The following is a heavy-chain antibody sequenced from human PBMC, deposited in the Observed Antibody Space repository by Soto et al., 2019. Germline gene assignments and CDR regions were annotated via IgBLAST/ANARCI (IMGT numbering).Heavy chain of an antibody. CDR2: IYYSGST. D-gene: IGHD3-22*01. V-gene: IGHV4-59*01. J-gene: IGHJ3*02. CDR1: GGSIRSYY. CDR3: ARERQKEKQTDYYDSSGYSPYPFDI. Sequence: SETLSLTCTVSGGSIRSYYWSWIRQPPGKGLEWIGYIYYSGSTNYNPSLKSRVTISVDTSKNQFSLKLSSVTAADTAVYYCARERQKEKQTDYYDSSGYSPYPFDIWGQGTMVTVSS.